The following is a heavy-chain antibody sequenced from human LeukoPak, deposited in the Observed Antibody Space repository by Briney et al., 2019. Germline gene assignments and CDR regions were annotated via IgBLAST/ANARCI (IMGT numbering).Heavy chain of an antibody. CDR3: AKEIYYGDSLYSQH. CDR1: GFTFTSYA. V-gene: IGHV3-23*01. J-gene: IGHJ1*01. Sequence: GGSLRLSCAASGFTFTSYAMSWVRQAPGKGLEWVSAISGSGSGTYYADSVKGRFTISRDNSKNTLYLQVNSLRAEDTAVYYCAKEIYYGDSLYSQHWGQGTLVTVSS. CDR2: ISGSGSGT. D-gene: IGHD4-17*01.